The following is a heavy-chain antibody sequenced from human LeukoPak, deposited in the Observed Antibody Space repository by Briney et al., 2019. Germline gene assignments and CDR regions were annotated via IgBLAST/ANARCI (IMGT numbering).Heavy chain of an antibody. Sequence: SVKVSCKASGGTFSSYAISWVRQAPGQGLEWMGGIIPIFGTANYAQKFQGRVTITTDESTSTAYMELSSLRSGDTAVYYCARMRLPLNAFDIWRQGTMVTVSS. D-gene: IGHD5-12*01. CDR3: ARMRLPLNAFDI. CDR2: IIPIFGTA. J-gene: IGHJ3*02. V-gene: IGHV1-69*05. CDR1: GGTFSSYA.